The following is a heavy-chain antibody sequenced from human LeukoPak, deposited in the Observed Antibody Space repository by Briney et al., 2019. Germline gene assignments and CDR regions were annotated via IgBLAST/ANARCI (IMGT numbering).Heavy chain of an antibody. V-gene: IGHV3-53*01. CDR2: ICSGGNT. J-gene: IGHJ4*02. Sequence: GGSLRLSCAASGFTVSSNCMSWVRQAPGKGLEWVSLICSGGNTYYADSVKGRFTISRDDSKNTLYLQMDSLRAEDTAVYYCARRYCSGGTCYFFDYWGQGTLVTVSS. D-gene: IGHD2-15*01. CDR1: GFTVSSNC. CDR3: ARRYCSGGTCYFFDY.